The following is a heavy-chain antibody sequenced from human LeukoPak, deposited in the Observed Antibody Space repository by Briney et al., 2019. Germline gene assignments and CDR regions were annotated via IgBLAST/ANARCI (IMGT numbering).Heavy chain of an antibody. CDR2: ISNGGDYI. Sequence: SGGSLRLSRAASGFTFRGYSMNWVRQAPGKGLEWVASISNGGDYIYYTDSVKGRFTISRDDAKDSLYLQMNSLRAEDTAVYYCARGCSGGTCYYWGTYYFDSWGQGALVTVSS. CDR1: GFTFRGYS. D-gene: IGHD2-15*01. J-gene: IGHJ4*02. CDR3: ARGCSGGTCYYWGTYYFDS. V-gene: IGHV3-21*06.